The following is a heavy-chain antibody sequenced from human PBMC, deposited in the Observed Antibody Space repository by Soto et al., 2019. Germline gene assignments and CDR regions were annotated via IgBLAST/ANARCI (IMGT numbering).Heavy chain of an antibody. D-gene: IGHD6-19*01. V-gene: IGHV1-3*01. CDR3: ASFNGYSSGWPLDY. CDR2: INAGNGNT. CDR1: GYIFTSYA. J-gene: IGHJ4*02. Sequence: ASVKVSCKASGYIFTSYAMHWVRQAPGQRPEWMGWINAGNGNTKYAQNLLDRVTFTRDTSASTVHMELSSLRSEDTAVYYCASFNGYSSGWPLDYWGQGTLVTVSS.